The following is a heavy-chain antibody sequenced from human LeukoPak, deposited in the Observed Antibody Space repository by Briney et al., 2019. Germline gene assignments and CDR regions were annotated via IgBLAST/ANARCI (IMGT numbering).Heavy chain of an antibody. Sequence: PGGSLRLSCSVSGFTLSTYVMHWVGQAQGKGLEYVSAISSNGDNTYYADSVKGRFTISRDNSKNTLYLQMSSLRADDTAVYYCVRGTGYWGQGTLVTVSS. CDR3: VRGTGY. CDR1: GFTLSTYV. V-gene: IGHV3-64D*06. CDR2: ISSNGDNT. J-gene: IGHJ4*02.